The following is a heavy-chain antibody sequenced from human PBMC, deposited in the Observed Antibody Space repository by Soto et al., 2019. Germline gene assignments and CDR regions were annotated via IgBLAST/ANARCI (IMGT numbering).Heavy chain of an antibody. Sequence: PGGSLRLSSAASGFTFNTYAMSWFRQAPGKGLEWVSTISASGGSTYYADSVKGRFTISRDNSKNTLYLQMNSLRAEDTAVYYCARGLGYCSSASCYIWFDFWGQGTLVTVSS. CDR1: GFTFNTYA. D-gene: IGHD2-2*02. J-gene: IGHJ4*02. CDR3: ARGLGYCSSASCYIWFDF. CDR2: ISASGGST. V-gene: IGHV3-23*01.